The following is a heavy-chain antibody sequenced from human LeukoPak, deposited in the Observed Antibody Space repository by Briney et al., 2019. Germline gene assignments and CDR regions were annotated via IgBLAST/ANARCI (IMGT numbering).Heavy chain of an antibody. V-gene: IGHV3-13*01. CDR1: GFTFSRYD. Sequence: GGSLRLSCAASGFTFSRYDMHWVRQVTGKGLEWVSTIGTTGDTYYPGSVKGRFTISRDNSKDTLYLQMNSLRDEDTAVYYCAKRPSDYGDYVTYFDYWGQGTLVTVSS. J-gene: IGHJ4*02. CDR3: AKRPSDYGDYVTYFDY. D-gene: IGHD4-17*01. CDR2: IGTTGDT.